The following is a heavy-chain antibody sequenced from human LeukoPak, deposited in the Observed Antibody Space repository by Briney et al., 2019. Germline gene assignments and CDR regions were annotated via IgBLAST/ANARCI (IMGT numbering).Heavy chain of an antibody. D-gene: IGHD3-10*01. CDR2: IYYSGST. CDR1: GGSISSGGYS. CDR3: ARDREETYYYGSGSYYAFDI. V-gene: IGHV4-30-4*07. Sequence: SETLSLTCAVSGGSISSGGYSWSWIRQPPGKGLEWIGYIYYSGSTYYNPSLKSRVTISVDTSKNQFSLKLSSVTAADTAVYYCARDREETYYYGSGSYYAFDIWGQGTMVTVSS. J-gene: IGHJ3*02.